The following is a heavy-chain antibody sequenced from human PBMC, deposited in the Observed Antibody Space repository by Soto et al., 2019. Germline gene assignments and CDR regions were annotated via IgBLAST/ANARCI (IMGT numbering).Heavy chain of an antibody. CDR3: TTDLWRIAVVVGPTGYFNP. CDR2: ISYDGSNK. D-gene: IGHD2-15*01. J-gene: IGHJ5*02. Sequence: PGGSLRLSCAASGFTFSSYGMHWVRQAPGKGLEWVAVISYDGSNKYYADSVKGRFTISRDNSKNTLYLQMNSLKTEDTAVYYCTTDLWRIAVVVGPTGYFNPWGQGTPVTVSS. CDR1: GFTFSSYG. V-gene: IGHV3-30*03.